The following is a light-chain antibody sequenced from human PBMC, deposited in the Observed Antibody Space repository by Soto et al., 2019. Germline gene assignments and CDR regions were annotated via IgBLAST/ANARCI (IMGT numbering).Light chain of an antibody. V-gene: IGLV1-44*01. J-gene: IGLJ1*01. CDR3: AAWDDSLNAFYV. CDR2: SNN. Sequence: QSVLTQPPSASGTPGQRVTISCSGSSSNIGSNTVNWYQQLPGTAPKLLIYSNNQRPSGVPDRFSGSKSGTSASLAISGLQSEDEADYYCAAWDDSLNAFYVFGTGTGHRP. CDR1: SSNIGSNT.